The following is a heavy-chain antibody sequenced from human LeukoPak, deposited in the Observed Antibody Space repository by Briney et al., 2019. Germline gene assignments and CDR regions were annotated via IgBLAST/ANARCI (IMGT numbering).Heavy chain of an antibody. CDR2: ISGSGGST. V-gene: IGHV3-23*01. CDR1: GFIFSSYA. D-gene: IGHD6-13*01. CDR3: AKLPRRYSHFDY. J-gene: IGHJ4*02. Sequence: PGGSLRLSCAASGFIFSSYAMSWVRQAPGKGLERVSAISGSGGSTYYADSVKGRFTISRDNSKNTLYLQMNSLRAEDTAVYYCAKLPRRYSHFDYWGQGTLVTVSS.